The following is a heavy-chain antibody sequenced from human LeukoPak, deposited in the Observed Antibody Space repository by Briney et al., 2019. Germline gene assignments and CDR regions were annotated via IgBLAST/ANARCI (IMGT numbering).Heavy chain of an antibody. J-gene: IGHJ4*02. CDR1: GFSFSSSA. CDR2: MQNDGSEK. CDR3: ARGFDYGFHY. D-gene: IGHD4-17*01. Sequence: GGSLRLSCAASGFSFSSSAMDWVRHAPGRGLEWVAFMQNDGSEKYYADSVKGRVTISRDISKNTLYLQMNGLRIEDTAVYYCARGFDYGFHYWGQGTLVTVSS. V-gene: IGHV3-30*02.